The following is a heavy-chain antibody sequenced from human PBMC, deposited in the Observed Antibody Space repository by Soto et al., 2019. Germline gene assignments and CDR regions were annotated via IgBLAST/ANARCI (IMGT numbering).Heavy chain of an antibody. J-gene: IGHJ6*02. CDR3: ARSYSITIVRGVTARPWYYYGMDV. Sequence: LKCSVWGGCIGRSSHCRGRKNQPPGKGLEWIGSIYYSGSTYYNPSLKSRVTISVDTSKNQFSLKLSSVTAADTAVYYCARSYSITIVRGVTARPWYYYGMDVWGQGTTVTVSS. V-gene: IGHV4-39*01. CDR1: GGCIGRSSHC. CDR2: IYYSGST. D-gene: IGHD3-10*01.